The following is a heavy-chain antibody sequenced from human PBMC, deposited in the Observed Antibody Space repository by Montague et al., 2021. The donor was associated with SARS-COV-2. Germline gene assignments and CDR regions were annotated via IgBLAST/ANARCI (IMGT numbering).Heavy chain of an antibody. V-gene: IGHV3-33*01. CDR2: IWYAGSNK. J-gene: IGHJ6*02. CDR3: ARQLGYYYGMDV. CDR1: GFTFSSYG. D-gene: IGHD3-10*01. Sequence: SLRLSCAASGFTFSSYGMHWVRQAPGKGLEWVAVIWYAGSNKYYADSVKGRFTISRDNSKNTLYLQMNSLRAEDTAVYYCARQLGYYYGMDVWGQGTTVTVSS.